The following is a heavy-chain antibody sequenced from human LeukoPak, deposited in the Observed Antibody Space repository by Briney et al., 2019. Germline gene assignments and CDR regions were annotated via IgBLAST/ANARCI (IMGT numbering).Heavy chain of an antibody. D-gene: IGHD1-26*01. J-gene: IGHJ6*03. V-gene: IGHV1-2*02. CDR1: GYTFTGYY. CDR2: INPNSGGT. CDR3: ARDVSGSYYYYYMDV. Sequence: ASVKVSCKASGYTFTGYYMRWVRQAPGQGLEWMGWINPNSGGTNYAQKFQGRVTMTRDTSISTAYMELSRLRSDDTAVYYCARDVSGSYYYYYMDVWGKGTTVTISS.